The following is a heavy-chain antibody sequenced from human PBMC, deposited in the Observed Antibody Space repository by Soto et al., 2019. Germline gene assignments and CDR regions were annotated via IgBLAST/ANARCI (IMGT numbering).Heavy chain of an antibody. CDR2: IYWNDDK. J-gene: IGHJ5*02. CDR1: GFSLSASGAS. D-gene: IGHD3-10*02. Sequence: GSGPTLVNPTQTLRLTCAFSGFSLSASGASVGWIRQPPGKALEWLAHIYWNDDKRYSPSLRSRLTISKDTSKNQVVLTFTNMDPADTGTYYCVHRLDVPGLAFEPWGQGTLVTVSS. V-gene: IGHV2-5*01. CDR3: VHRLDVPGLAFEP.